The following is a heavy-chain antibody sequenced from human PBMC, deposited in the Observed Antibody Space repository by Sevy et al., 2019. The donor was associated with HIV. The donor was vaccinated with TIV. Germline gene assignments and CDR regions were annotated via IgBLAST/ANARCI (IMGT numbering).Heavy chain of an antibody. CDR3: ARGRRGGNSYYYDSSGYRHDY. D-gene: IGHD3-22*01. CDR2: ISYDGSNK. V-gene: IGHV3-30*04. J-gene: IGHJ4*02. Sequence: WGSLRLSCAASGFTFSSYAMHWVRQAPGKGLEWVAVISYDGSNKYYADSVKGRFTISRDNSKNTLYLQMNSLRAEDTAVYYCARGRRGGNSYYYDSSGYRHDYWGQGTLVTVSS. CDR1: GFTFSSYA.